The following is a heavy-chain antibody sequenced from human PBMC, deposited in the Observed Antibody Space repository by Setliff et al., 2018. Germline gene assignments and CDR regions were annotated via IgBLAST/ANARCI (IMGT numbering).Heavy chain of an antibody. D-gene: IGHD1-26*01. CDR3: ARDILPRRYAFDI. CDR2: VIPIFGTA. V-gene: IGHV1-69*05. Sequence: SVKVSCKASGGTFSSYAISWVRQAPGQGLEWMGGVIPIFGTANYAQKFQGRVTITTDESTSTAYMELSSLRSEDTAVYYCARDILPRRYAFDIWGQGTMVTVSS. J-gene: IGHJ3*02. CDR1: GGTFSSYA.